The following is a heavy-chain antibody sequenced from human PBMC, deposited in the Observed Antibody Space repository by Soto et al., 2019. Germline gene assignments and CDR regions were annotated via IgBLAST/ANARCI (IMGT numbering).Heavy chain of an antibody. Sequence: QLQLQGSGPGLVKPSEALSLTGTVSGGFISSSSYYLGWIRQPPGEGLEWVGVIYYSGSTYCTPSLKSRVTTSVDTSKNQSSLKVNSVTAADTAVYHCARSIAARADSFDIWGQGTMVTVSS. D-gene: IGHD6-6*01. CDR2: IYYSGST. V-gene: IGHV4-39*01. J-gene: IGHJ3*02. CDR1: GGFISSSSYY. CDR3: ARSIAARADSFDI.